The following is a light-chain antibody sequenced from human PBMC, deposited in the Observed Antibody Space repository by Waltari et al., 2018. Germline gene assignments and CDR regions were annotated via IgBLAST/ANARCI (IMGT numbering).Light chain of an antibody. J-gene: IGLJ1*01. CDR3: AAWVDSLYGCF. CDR1: SSSIGRNP. V-gene: IGLV1-44*01. CDR2: TDS. Sequence: QSVLTQPPSASGTPGQTVSLSCSGSSSSIGRNPVSWYQVLPGAAPRLLIHTDSQRPSGVPDRFSASRSGTSSSLAISGLQFEDAAEYYCAAWVDSLYGCFFGTGTRVTVL.